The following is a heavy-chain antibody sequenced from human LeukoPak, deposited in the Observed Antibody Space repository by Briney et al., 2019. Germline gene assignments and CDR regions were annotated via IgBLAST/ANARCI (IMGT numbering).Heavy chain of an antibody. D-gene: IGHD3-3*01. Sequence: SETLSLTCTVSGGSISSYSWSWIRQPPGKGLEWIGYIYYSGSTNYNPSLKSRVTISVDTSKNQFSLKLSSVTAADTAVYYCARGALRFFLFDIWGQGTMVTVSS. CDR1: GGSISSYS. CDR3: ARGALRFFLFDI. J-gene: IGHJ3*02. CDR2: IYYSGST. V-gene: IGHV4-59*01.